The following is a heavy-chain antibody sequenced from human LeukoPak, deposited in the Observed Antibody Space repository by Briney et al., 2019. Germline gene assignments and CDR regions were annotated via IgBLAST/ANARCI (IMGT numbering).Heavy chain of an antibody. V-gene: IGHV3-48*03. CDR1: GFTFSSYE. CDR2: ISNSGTTT. J-gene: IGHJ4*02. Sequence: GGSLRLSCAASGFTFSSYEMNWVRQAPGKGLEWVSYISNSGTTTYYADSVKGRFTFSRDNANNSLYLQMNNLRVEDTAVYYCVRELACGSTRCSDYWGQGTLVTVSS. CDR3: VRELACGSTRCSDY. D-gene: IGHD2-2*01.